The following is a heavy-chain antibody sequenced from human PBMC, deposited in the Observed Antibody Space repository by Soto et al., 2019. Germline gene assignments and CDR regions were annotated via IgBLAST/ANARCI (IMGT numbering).Heavy chain of an antibody. J-gene: IGHJ4*02. D-gene: IGHD3-22*01. V-gene: IGHV3-30*18. CDR1: GLTFSNYG. Sequence: QVQLVESGGGVVQPGGSLRLSRAASGLTFSNYGMHWVRQAPGKGLEWVAHISYDGSNEHYVDSVKGRFTISRDNSKYTLYLQMTSLSAEDTAVYYCAEDSYYHDSTGYYIFDYWGQGTLVTVSS. CDR2: ISYDGSNE. CDR3: AEDSYYHDSTGYYIFDY.